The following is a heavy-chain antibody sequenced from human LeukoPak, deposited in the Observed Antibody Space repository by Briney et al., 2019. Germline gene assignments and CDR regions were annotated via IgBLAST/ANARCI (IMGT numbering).Heavy chain of an antibody. CDR3: ARLVVVAAYYFDY. Sequence: ASVKVSCKASGYTFTGYYMHWVGQAPGQGLEWMGWINPNSGGTNCAQKFQGRVTMTRDTSISTAYMELSRLRSDDTAVYYCARLVVVAAYYFDYWGQGTLVTVSS. CDR2: INPNSGGT. J-gene: IGHJ4*02. D-gene: IGHD2-15*01. CDR1: GYTFTGYY. V-gene: IGHV1-2*02.